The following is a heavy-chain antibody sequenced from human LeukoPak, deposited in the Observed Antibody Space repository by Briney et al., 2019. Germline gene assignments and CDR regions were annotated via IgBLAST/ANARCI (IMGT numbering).Heavy chain of an antibody. Sequence: GGSLRLFCAACGFTFSSYAMSWVRQAPGKGLEWVSAISGSGGSTYYAHSVKGRFTISRDNSKNTLYLQMNSLRAEDTAVYYSAKDNPWLDHWCQGTLVTVSS. D-gene: IGHD6-19*01. CDR3: AKDNPWLDH. V-gene: IGHV3-23*01. CDR1: GFTFSSYA. J-gene: IGHJ4*02. CDR2: ISGSGGST.